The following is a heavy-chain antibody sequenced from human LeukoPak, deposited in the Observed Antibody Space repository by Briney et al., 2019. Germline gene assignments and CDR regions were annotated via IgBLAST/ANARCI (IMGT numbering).Heavy chain of an antibody. CDR1: GFTVSSNY. CDR3: ARVRRGIYFDY. V-gene: IGHV3-66*01. D-gene: IGHD3-10*01. J-gene: IGHJ4*02. Sequence: GGSLRLSRAASGFTVSSNYMSWVRQAPGKGLEWVSVIYSGGSTYYADSVKGRFTISRDNSKNTLYLQMNSLRAEDTAAYYCARVRRGIYFDYWGQGTLVTVSS. CDR2: IYSGGST.